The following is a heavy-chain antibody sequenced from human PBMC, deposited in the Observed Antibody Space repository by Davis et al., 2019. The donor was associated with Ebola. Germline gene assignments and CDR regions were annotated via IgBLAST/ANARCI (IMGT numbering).Heavy chain of an antibody. CDR2: IYSGGST. CDR3: AREGRAAPPYDAFDI. J-gene: IGHJ3*02. CDR1: GFTVSSNY. V-gene: IGHV3-66*02. Sequence: GESLKISCAASGFTVSSNYMSWVRQAPGKGLEWVSVIYSGGSTYYADSVKGRFTISRDNSKNTLYLQMNSLRAEDTAVYYCAREGRAAPPYDAFDIWGQGTMVTVSS. D-gene: IGHD6-6*01.